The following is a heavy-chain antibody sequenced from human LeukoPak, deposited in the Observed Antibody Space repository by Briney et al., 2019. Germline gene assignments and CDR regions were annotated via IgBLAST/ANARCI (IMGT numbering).Heavy chain of an antibody. Sequence: GGSLRLSCAASGFTFSSYWMSWVRQAPGKGLEWVANIKQDGSEKYYVDSVKGRFTISRDNAKNSLYLQMNSLRAEDTAVYYCAREGKSDYVWGSYRIWFDPWGQGTLVTVSS. CDR3: AREGKSDYVWGSYRIWFDP. V-gene: IGHV3-7*01. J-gene: IGHJ5*02. CDR2: IKQDGSEK. D-gene: IGHD3-16*02. CDR1: GFTFSSYW.